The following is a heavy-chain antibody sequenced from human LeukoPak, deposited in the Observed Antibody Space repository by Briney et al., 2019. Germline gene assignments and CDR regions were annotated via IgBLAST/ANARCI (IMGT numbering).Heavy chain of an antibody. J-gene: IGHJ4*02. CDR2: IYYSGST. V-gene: IGHV4-59*12. CDR1: GGAISSYY. D-gene: IGHD5-24*01. CDR3: ASIRRDGYNLDY. Sequence: SETLSLTCTFSGGAISSYYWSWIRQPPGKGLEWIGYIYYSGSTNYNPSLKSRVTISVDTSKNQFSLKLSSVTAADTAVYYCASIRRDGYNLDYWGQGTLVTVSS.